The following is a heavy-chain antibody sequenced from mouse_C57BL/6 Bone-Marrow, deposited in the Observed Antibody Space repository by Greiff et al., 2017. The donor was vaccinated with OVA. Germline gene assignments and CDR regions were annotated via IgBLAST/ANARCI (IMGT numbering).Heavy chain of an antibody. CDR1: GYTFTSYW. CDR3: ARWGNYYGTPFAY. D-gene: IGHD1-1*01. V-gene: IGHV1-69*01. J-gene: IGHJ3*01. Sequence: QVQLQQPGAELVMPGASVKLSCKGSGYTFTSYWMHWVKQRPGQGLEWIGEIDPSDSYTNYNQKFKGKSTLTVDKSSSTAYMQLSSLTSEDSAVYYCARWGNYYGTPFAYWGQGTLVTVSA. CDR2: IDPSDSYT.